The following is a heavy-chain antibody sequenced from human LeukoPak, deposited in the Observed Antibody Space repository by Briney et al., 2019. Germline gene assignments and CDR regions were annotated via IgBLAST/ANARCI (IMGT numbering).Heavy chain of an antibody. D-gene: IGHD2/OR15-2a*01. J-gene: IGHJ4*02. Sequence: PSETLSLTCTVSGGSISISSHYWGWIRQPPGKGLEWIGNVYYSGSTYYNPSLKSRVTTSIDTSKNQFSLRLSSVTAADTAVYYCARRAGTTGGNYFDYWGQGTLVTVSS. CDR2: VYYSGST. CDR1: GGSISISSHY. CDR3: ARRAGTTGGNYFDY. V-gene: IGHV4-39*01.